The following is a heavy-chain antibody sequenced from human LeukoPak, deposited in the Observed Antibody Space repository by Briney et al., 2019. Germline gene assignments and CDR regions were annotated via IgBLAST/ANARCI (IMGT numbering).Heavy chain of an antibody. CDR1: GFTFEDYG. CDR2: LKWNGGSP. V-gene: IGHV3-20*04. D-gene: IGHD3-10*01. Sequence: GGSLRLSCAASGFTFEDYGMGWVRQAPGKGLEWVSALKWNGGSPGYADSVQGRFTISRDNAKNSLYLQMNSLRAEDTALCYCARDNRGSGNYDAFDIWGQGTMVTVSS. CDR3: ARDNRGSGNYDAFDI. J-gene: IGHJ3*02.